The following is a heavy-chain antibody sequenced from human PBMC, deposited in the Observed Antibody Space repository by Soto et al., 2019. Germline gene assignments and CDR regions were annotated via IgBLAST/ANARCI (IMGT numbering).Heavy chain of an antibody. Sequence: GGALRLSCAAAGFTCSSDAMSWVRQAPGKGLEWVSPISGSGGSTCYADSVKGRFKMSRNNSKTTLYLQMNRLSAEDKAVYYCARLAVAGPYHNWFDPWGQGTLVTVS. D-gene: IGHD6-19*01. J-gene: IGHJ5*02. CDR1: GFTCSSDA. CDR2: ISGSGGST. CDR3: ARLAVAGPYHNWFDP. V-gene: IGHV3-23*01.